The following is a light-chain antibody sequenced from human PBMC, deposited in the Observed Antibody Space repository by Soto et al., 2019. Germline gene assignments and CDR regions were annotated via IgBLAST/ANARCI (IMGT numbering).Light chain of an antibody. CDR2: DVS. Sequence: QSALTQPASVSGSPGQSITISCTGTSSDVGGYTYVSWYQQHPGKAPKLMIYDVSNRPSGISNRFSGSKSGNTASLTISGLQAEDEADYYCRSDTSSGTHVVFGGGTKLTVL. V-gene: IGLV2-14*03. CDR1: SSDVGGYTY. CDR3: RSDTSSGTHVV. J-gene: IGLJ2*01.